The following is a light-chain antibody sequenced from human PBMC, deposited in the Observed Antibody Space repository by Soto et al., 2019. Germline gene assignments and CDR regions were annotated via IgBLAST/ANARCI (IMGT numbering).Light chain of an antibody. J-gene: IGLJ2*01. CDR3: AAWADSLNGHVV. Sequence: QSVLTQPPSASGTPGQRVTISCYESNSNIESNTVNWYQQLPGTAPKLLIYSNNQRPSGVPDRFSGSKSGTSASLAISGLQSDYEADYYRAAWADSLNGHVVFGGGTKLTVL. CDR1: NSNIESNT. CDR2: SNN. V-gene: IGLV1-44*01.